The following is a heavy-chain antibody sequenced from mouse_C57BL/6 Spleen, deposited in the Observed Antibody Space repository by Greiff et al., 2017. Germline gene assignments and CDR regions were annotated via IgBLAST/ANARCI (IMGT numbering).Heavy chain of an antibody. V-gene: IGHV5-17*01. J-gene: IGHJ2*02. D-gene: IGHD1-1*01. CDR1: GFTFSDYG. Sequence: DVLLVESGGGLVKPGGSLKLSCAASGFTFSDYGMHWVRQAPEKGLEWVAYISGGSSTINYADTVKGRFTISRDNAKNTLFLQLRSLSSEDTAMYYCARPGYYGSSWYYFDYWGQGTSLTVSS. CDR2: ISGGSSTI. CDR3: ARPGYYGSSWYYFDY.